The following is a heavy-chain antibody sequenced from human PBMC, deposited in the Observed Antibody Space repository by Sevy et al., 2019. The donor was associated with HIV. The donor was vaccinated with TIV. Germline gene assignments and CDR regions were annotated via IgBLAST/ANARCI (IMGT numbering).Heavy chain of an antibody. D-gene: IGHD3-10*01. J-gene: IGHJ6*02. CDR2: IYNSGSS. Sequence: SETLSLTCSVSGGSISSYYWSWIRQPPGKGLEWIGYIYNSGSSNYNPSLNSRVTISVDTSKNQFSLKLSSVTAAYTAVYYCARAGGAKDYGMDVWGQGTTVTVSS. CDR1: GGSISSYY. V-gene: IGHV4-59*01. CDR3: ARAGGAKDYGMDV.